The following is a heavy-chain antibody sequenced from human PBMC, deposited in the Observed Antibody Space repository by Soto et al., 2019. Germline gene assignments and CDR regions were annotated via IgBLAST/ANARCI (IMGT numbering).Heavy chain of an antibody. CDR1: EGNITDYW. D-gene: IGHD4-17*01. CDR2: IYPGDSDT. CDR3: AIFKYADYVGYYYYYGMDV. J-gene: IGHJ6*02. Sequence: SNKVSEGNITDYWSRCMIQKPGKELEWMGIIYPGDSDTRYSPSFQGQVTISADKSISTAYLQWSSLKASDTAMYYCAIFKYADYVGYYYYYGMDVWGQGTTVTVTS. V-gene: IGHV5-51*01.